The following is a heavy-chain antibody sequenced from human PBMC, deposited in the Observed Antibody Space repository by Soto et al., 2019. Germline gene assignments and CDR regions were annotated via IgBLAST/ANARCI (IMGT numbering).Heavy chain of an antibody. V-gene: IGHV4-31*03. CDR1: GGSINNGSYY. CDR2: IHSSGST. J-gene: IGHJ4*02. D-gene: IGHD3-22*01. Sequence: QVRLQESGPGLVKPSQTLSLTCTVSGGSINNGSYYWSWIGQHPGKGLEWIGYIHSSGSTYYNPSLMSRLNISEDTSKNQFSLKVNSVTAADTAVYYCAREDRNYHDRSGYYQWGQGTLVTVSS. CDR3: AREDRNYHDRSGYYQ.